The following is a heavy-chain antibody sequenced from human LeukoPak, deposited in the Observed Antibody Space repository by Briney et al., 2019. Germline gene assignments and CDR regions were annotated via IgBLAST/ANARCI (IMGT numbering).Heavy chain of an antibody. V-gene: IGHV1-2*02. CDR3: ASLEYYDILTGYKPTNDAFDI. J-gene: IGHJ3*02. D-gene: IGHD3-9*01. Sequence: ASVKVSCEASGYTFTGYYMHWVRQAPGQGLEWMGWINPNSGGTNYAQKFQGRVTMTRDTSTSTVYMELSSLRSEDTAVYYCASLEYYDILTGYKPTNDAFDIWGQGTMVTVSS. CDR2: INPNSGGT. CDR1: GYTFTGYY.